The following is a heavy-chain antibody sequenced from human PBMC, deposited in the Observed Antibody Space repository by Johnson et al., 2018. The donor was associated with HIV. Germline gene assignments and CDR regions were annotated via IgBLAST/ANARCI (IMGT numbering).Heavy chain of an antibody. CDR2: IKRKTDGGTT. J-gene: IGHJ3*02. Sequence: VQLVESGGGLIQPGGSLRLSCAASGFTFSSYGMHWVRQAPGKGLEWVGRIKRKTDGGTTDYGAPVKGRFSIPRNDSKHKLYLQMNSLKTEDTAVYYCTTEKNYYDSTMIWGQGTMVTVSS. V-gene: IGHV3-15*01. D-gene: IGHD3-22*01. CDR3: TTEKNYYDSTMI. CDR1: GFTFSSYG.